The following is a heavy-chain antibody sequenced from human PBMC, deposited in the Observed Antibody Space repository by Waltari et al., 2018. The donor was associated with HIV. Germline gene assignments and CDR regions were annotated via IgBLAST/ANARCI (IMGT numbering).Heavy chain of an antibody. Sequence: QVQLQQWGAGLLKPSETLSLTCAVSGGSFSAYYWSWIRQTPGKGLEWLGERNQSGNLRQSPSVNSRLTRSVDPSKNEISLKMISMTAANTAVYYWARGARTLQYYDDFSGYLDAFDVWGHGTMVTVSS. CDR2: RNQSGNL. CDR1: GGSFSAYY. D-gene: IGHD3-22*01. J-gene: IGHJ3*01. CDR3: ARGARTLQYYDDFSGYLDAFDV. V-gene: IGHV4-34*01.